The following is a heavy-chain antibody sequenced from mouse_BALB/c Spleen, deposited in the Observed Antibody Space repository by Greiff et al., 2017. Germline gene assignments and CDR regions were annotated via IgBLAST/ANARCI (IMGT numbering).Heavy chain of an antibody. CDR2: IDPANGNT. V-gene: IGHV14-3*02. J-gene: IGHJ2*01. CDR1: GFNIKDTY. Sequence: DVQLQESGAELVKPGASVKLSCTASGFNIKDTYMHWVKQRPEQGLEWIGRIDPANGNTKYDPKFQGKATITADTSSNTAYLQLSSLTSEDTAVYYCAFIYYYGSSFYYWGQGTTLTVSS. D-gene: IGHD1-1*01. CDR3: AFIYYYGSSFYY.